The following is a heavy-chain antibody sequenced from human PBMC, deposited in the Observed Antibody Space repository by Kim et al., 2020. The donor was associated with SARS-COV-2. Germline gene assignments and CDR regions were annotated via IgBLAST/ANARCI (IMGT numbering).Heavy chain of an antibody. CDR2: IYYRGRT. J-gene: IGHJ6*01. Sequence: SETLSLTCTVSGGSISSSSYYWGWIRQPPGKGLECRGSIYYRGRTYNNSSLKSRVTISVNTSKNQFSLKLSSVTAEDTAFYYCTRHQRGLDDYYGMDVWG. D-gene: IGHD3-9*01. CDR1: GGSISSSSYY. CDR3: TRHQRGLDDYYGMDV. V-gene: IGHV4-39*01.